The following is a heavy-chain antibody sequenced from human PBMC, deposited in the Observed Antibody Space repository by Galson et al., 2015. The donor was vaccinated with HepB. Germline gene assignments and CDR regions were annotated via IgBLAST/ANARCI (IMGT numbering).Heavy chain of an antibody. J-gene: IGHJ4*02. CDR3: ARDERVGAPSPWIDY. Sequence: SLRLSCAASGFTFSSYSMNWVRQAPGKGLEWVSSISSSSSYIYYADSVKGRFTISRDNAKNSLYLQMNSLRAEDTAVYYCARDERVGAPSPWIDYWGQGTLVTVSS. V-gene: IGHV3-21*01. D-gene: IGHD1-26*01. CDR2: ISSSSSYI. CDR1: GFTFSSYS.